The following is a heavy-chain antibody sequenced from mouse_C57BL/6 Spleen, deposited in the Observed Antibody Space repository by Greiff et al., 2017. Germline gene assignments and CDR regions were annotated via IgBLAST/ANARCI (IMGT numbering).Heavy chain of an antibody. Sequence: EVKLVESGGGLVQPGGSLKLSCAASGFTFSDYGMAWVRQAPRKGPEWVAFISNLAYSIYYADTVTGRFTISRETAKNTLYLEMSSLRSEDTAMYYCARHIGTFPYYFDYWGQGTTLTVSS. V-gene: IGHV5-15*01. CDR1: GFTFSDYG. D-gene: IGHD2-14*01. J-gene: IGHJ2*01. CDR2: ISNLAYSI. CDR3: ARHIGTFPYYFDY.